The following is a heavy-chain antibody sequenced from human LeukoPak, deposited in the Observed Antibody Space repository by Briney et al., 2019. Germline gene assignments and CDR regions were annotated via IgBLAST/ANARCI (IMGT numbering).Heavy chain of an antibody. CDR3: AREGTGTIDY. CDR2: ISGSGAIT. J-gene: IGHJ4*02. V-gene: IGHV3-23*01. D-gene: IGHD1-1*01. CDR1: GFIFSSYA. Sequence: GGSLRLSCAASGFIFSSYAISCVRQVPGKGLQWVSSISGSGAITYNADSVKGRFTISRDNSKNTLYVQMNSLRAEDTAVYYCAREGTGTIDYWGQGTLVTVSS.